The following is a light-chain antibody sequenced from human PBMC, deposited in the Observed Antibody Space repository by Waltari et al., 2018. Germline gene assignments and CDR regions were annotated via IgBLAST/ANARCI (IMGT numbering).Light chain of an antibody. CDR3: QKYDSLPAT. CDR1: RSVIKY. CDR2: HAS. J-gene: IGKJ1*01. V-gene: IGKV3-20*01. Sequence: VLTQSPGTPSLSPGERATLSCRASRSVIKYLAWYQQTPGRAPRLLIYHASTRATGIPDRFSGSGSGTDFSLTISRLEPDDFAVYYCQKYDSLPATFGQGTRVEIK.